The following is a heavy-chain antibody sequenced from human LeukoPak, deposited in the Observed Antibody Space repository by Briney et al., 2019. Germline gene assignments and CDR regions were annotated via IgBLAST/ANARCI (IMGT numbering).Heavy chain of an antibody. CDR3: AKRGVVIRVILVGFHKEAYYFDS. D-gene: IGHD3-22*01. Sequence: GGSLRLSCAASGITLSNYGMSWVRQAPGKGLEWVAGMSDSGGRTNYADSVKGRFTISRDNPKNTLYLQMNSLRAEDTAVYFCAKRGVVIRVILVGFHKEAYYFDSWGQGALVTVSS. V-gene: IGHV3-23*01. CDR1: GITLSNYG. J-gene: IGHJ4*02. CDR2: MSDSGGRT.